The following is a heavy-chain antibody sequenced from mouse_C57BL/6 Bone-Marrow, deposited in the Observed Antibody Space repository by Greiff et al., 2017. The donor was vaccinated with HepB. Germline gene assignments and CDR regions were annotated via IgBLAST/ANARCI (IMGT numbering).Heavy chain of an antibody. J-gene: IGHJ3*01. D-gene: IGHD4-1*01. CDR3: ARVPLTGTGFAY. V-gene: IGHV1-53*01. CDR2: INPSNGGT. CDR1: GYTFTSYW. Sequence: QVQLKQPGTELVKPGASVKLSCKASGYTFTSYWMHWVKQRPGQGLEWIGNINPSNGGTNYNEKFKSKATLTVDKSSSTAYMQLSSLTSEDSAVYYCARVPLTGTGFAYWGQGTLVTVSA.